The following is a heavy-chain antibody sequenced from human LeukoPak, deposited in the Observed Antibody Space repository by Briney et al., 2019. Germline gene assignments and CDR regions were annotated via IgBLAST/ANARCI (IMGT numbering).Heavy chain of an antibody. V-gene: IGHV4-59*01. CDR3: ARGGRSWFDP. CDR2: IYYSGST. Sequence: SETLSPTCPVSGGSISSYYWSWIRQPPGKGLEWIGYIYYSGSTNYNPSLKSRVTISVDTSKNQFSLKLSSVTAADTAVYYCARGGRSWFDPWGQGTLVTVSS. J-gene: IGHJ5*02. CDR1: GGSISSYY.